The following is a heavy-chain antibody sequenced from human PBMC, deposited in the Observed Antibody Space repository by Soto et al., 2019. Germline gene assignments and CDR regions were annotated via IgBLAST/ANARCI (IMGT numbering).Heavy chain of an antibody. V-gene: IGHV2-26*03. CDR2: FFSDVER. D-gene: IGHD1-1*01. CDR3: ARLNAASCSHYYSLDV. J-gene: IGHJ6*03. Sequence: AAGPTLVNPTETLTLTCTISGFSLTNGRSGVSWIRQPPGKALEWLANFFSDVERSYSTSMQSRLTMSKDAAGNQVVLEMTNMGTQATGTYFCARLNAASCSHYYSLDVWGQGTPVTLCS. CDR1: GFSLTNGRSG.